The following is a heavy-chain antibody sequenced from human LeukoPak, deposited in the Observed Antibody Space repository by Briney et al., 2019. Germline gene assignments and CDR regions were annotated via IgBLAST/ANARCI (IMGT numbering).Heavy chain of an antibody. D-gene: IGHD1-20*01. CDR1: GGSFSGYY. V-gene: IGHV4-34*01. CDR3: ARVPAARLISGAFDI. Sequence: SETLSLTCAVYGGSFSGYYWSWIRQPPGKGLEWIGEINHSGSTDYNPSLKSRVTISVDKSKNQFSLKLSSVTAAGTAVYYCARVPAARLISGAFDIWGQGTMVTVSS. J-gene: IGHJ3*02. CDR2: INHSGST.